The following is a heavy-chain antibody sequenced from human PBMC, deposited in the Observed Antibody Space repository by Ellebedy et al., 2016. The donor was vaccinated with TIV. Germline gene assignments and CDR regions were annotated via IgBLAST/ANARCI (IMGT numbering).Heavy chain of an antibody. CDR2: MNPNSGNT. D-gene: IGHD3-3*01. Sequence: ASVKVSXKASRYTFTSYDINWVRQATGQGLEWMGWMNPNSGNTGYAQKFQGRVTMTRNTSISTAYMELSSLRSEDTAVYYCGRGGWAYDFWSGYYPYNWFDPWGQGTLVTVPS. V-gene: IGHV1-8*01. J-gene: IGHJ5*02. CDR3: GRGGWAYDFWSGYYPYNWFDP. CDR1: RYTFTSYD.